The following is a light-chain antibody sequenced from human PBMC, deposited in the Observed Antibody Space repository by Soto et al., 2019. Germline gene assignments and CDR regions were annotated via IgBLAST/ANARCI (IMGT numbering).Light chain of an antibody. Sequence: DIQVTQCPSSLSASVGDRVTITCQASQDISNYLNWYQQKPGKAPKLLIYDASNLETGVPSRFSGSGSGTDFTFTISSLQPEDIATYYCQQYDNPLTFGGGTKADIK. CDR1: QDISNY. CDR3: QQYDNPLT. CDR2: DAS. V-gene: IGKV1-33*01. J-gene: IGKJ4*01.